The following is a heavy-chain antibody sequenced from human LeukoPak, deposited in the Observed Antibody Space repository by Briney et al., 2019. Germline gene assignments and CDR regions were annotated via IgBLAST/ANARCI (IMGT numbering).Heavy chain of an antibody. J-gene: IGHJ4*02. D-gene: IGHD6-25*01. CDR1: GYSISSGYY. CDR3: ARGDNSGLKFFDY. V-gene: IGHV4-38-2*01. Sequence: SETLSLTCAVSGYSISSGYYWGWIRQPPGQGLEWIGSIYHSGSTYYNPSLKSRVTISVDTSKNQFSLKLSSVTAADTAVYYCARGDNSGLKFFDYWGQGTLVTVSS. CDR2: IYHSGST.